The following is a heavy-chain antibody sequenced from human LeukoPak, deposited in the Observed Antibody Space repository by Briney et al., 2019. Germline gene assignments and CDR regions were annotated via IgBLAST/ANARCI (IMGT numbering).Heavy chain of an antibody. Sequence: GRSLRLSCAASGFTFDDYAMLWVRQAPGKGLEWVANIKQDGSEKFYVDSVKGRFTIYRDNAKNTLYLQMNSQRAEDTAVYYCASIIPRKGSDYWGQGTLVTVSS. J-gene: IGHJ4*02. V-gene: IGHV3-7*01. D-gene: IGHD3-10*01. CDR1: GFTFDDYA. CDR2: IKQDGSEK. CDR3: ASIIPRKGSDY.